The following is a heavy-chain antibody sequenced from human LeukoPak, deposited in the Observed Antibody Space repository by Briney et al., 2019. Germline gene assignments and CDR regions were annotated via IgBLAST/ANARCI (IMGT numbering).Heavy chain of an antibody. V-gene: IGHV1-2*02. D-gene: IGHD6-19*01. CDR2: NNPNSGGT. J-gene: IGHJ4*02. Sequence: ASVKVSCKAFGYTFTGYYMHWVRQAPGQGLEWMGWNNPNSGGTNYAQKFQGRVTMTRDTSITTAYMELSRLRSDDTAVYYCARDGKYSSERFDYWGQGTLVTVSS. CDR3: ARDGKYSSERFDY. CDR1: GYTFTGYY.